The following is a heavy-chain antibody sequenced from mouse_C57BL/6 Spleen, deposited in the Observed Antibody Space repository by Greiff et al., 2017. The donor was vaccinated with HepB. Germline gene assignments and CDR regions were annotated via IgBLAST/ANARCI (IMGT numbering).Heavy chain of an antibody. CDR3: ARYYGSSYDYYAMDY. CDR2: INPNYGTT. CDR1: GYSFTDYN. Sequence: EVQLQQSGPELVKPGASVKISCKASGYSFTDYNMNWVKQSNGKSLEWIGVINPNYGTTSYNQKFMGKATLTVDQSSSTAYMQLNSLTSEDSAVYYCARYYGSSYDYYAMDYWGQGTSVTVSS. V-gene: IGHV1-39*01. D-gene: IGHD1-1*01. J-gene: IGHJ4*01.